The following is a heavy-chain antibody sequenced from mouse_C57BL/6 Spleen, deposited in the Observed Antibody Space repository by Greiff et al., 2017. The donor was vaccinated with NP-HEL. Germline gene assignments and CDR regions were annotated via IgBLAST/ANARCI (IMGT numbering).Heavy chain of an antibody. V-gene: IGHV2-9-1*01. D-gene: IGHD2-2*01. CDR3: ARTYGYDDGYYFDY. J-gene: IGHJ2*01. CDR2: IWTGGGT. Sequence: VKLMESGPGLVAPSQSLSITCTVSGFSLTSYAISWVRQPPGKGLEWLGVIWTGGGTNYNSALKSRLSISKDNSKSQVFLKMNSLQTDDTARYYCARTYGYDDGYYFDYWGQGTTLTVSS. CDR1: GFSLTSYA.